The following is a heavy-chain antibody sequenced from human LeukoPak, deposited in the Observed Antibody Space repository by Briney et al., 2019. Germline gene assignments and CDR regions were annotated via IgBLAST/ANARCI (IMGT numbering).Heavy chain of an antibody. CDR1: GGSISSSSYY. CDR2: IYYSGST. V-gene: IGHV4-39*01. CDR3: ARGWFGSY. D-gene: IGHD3-10*01. J-gene: IGHJ4*02. Sequence: SETLSLTCTVSGGSISSSSYYWGWIRQPPGKGLEWIGSIYYSGSTYYNPSLKSRVTISVDTSKNQFSLKLSSVTAADTAVYYCARGWFGSYWGQGTLVTVSS.